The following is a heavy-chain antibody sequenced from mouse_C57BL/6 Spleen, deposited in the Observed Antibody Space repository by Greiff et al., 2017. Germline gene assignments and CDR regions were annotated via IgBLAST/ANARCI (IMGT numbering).Heavy chain of an antibody. V-gene: IGHV1-85*01. CDR1: GYTFTSYD. D-gene: IGHD2-3*01. CDR3: ARGGRIYDGYGNFDV. Sequence: QVQLQQSGPELVKPGASVKLSCKASGYTFTSYDINWVQQRPGQGLEWIGWIYPRDGSTKYTEKFKGKATLTVDTSSSTAYMELHSLTSEDSAVYFWARGGRIYDGYGNFDVWGTGTTVTVSS. CDR2: IYPRDGST. J-gene: IGHJ1*03.